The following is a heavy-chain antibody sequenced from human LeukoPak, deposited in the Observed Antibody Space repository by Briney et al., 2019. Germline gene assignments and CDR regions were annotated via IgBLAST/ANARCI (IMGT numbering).Heavy chain of an antibody. CDR2: ISSSGSTI. V-gene: IGHV3-48*04. CDR1: GIIITSYW. CDR3: ARVRRGYSYGYLGY. D-gene: IGHD5-18*01. J-gene: IGHJ4*02. Sequence: AGGSLRLSCAASGIIITSYWMSWVRQAPGKGLEWVSYISSSGSTIYYADSVKGRFTISRDNAKNSLYLQMNSLRAEDTAVYYCARVRRGYSYGYLGYWGQGTLVTVSS.